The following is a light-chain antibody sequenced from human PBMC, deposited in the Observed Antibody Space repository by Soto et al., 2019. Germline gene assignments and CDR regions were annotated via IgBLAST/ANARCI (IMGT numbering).Light chain of an antibody. CDR3: QQRSNWIT. V-gene: IGKV3D-20*02. Sequence: EMVLTQSPGTLSLSPGERATLSGRASQSVSSSFLAWYQQKPGQAPRLLIYDASNRATGIPARFSGSGSGTDFTLTISSLEPEDFAVYYCQQRSNWITFGQGTRLEIK. CDR1: QSVSSSF. CDR2: DAS. J-gene: IGKJ5*01.